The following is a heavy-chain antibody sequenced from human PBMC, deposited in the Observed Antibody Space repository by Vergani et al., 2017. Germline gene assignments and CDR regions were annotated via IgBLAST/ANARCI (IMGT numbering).Heavy chain of an antibody. CDR3: AKYSDSGGPFDY. Sequence: QVQLVESGGGVVQPGRSLRLSCAASGFTFSSYGMHWVRQAPGKGLEWVAVISYDGSNKYYADSVKGRFTISRDNSKNTLYLQLNSLRAEDTAVYYCAKYSDSGGPFDYWGQGTLVTVSS. CDR2: ISYDGSNK. CDR1: GFTFSSYG. D-gene: IGHD3-22*01. J-gene: IGHJ4*02. V-gene: IGHV3-30*18.